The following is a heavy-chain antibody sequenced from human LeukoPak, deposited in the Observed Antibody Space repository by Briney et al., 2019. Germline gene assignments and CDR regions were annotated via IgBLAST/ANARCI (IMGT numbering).Heavy chain of an antibody. V-gene: IGHV3-48*02. CDR2: ISSSSNTI. Sequence: PGGSLRLSCAASGFTFSSYGMNWIRQAPGRGLEWVSYISSSSNTIYYADSVKGRFTMSRDNAKNSLYLRMNSLRDEDTAVYYCARAMRSGYDYWGQGTLVTVSS. J-gene: IGHJ4*02. CDR1: GFTFSSYG. D-gene: IGHD5-12*01. CDR3: ARAMRSGYDY.